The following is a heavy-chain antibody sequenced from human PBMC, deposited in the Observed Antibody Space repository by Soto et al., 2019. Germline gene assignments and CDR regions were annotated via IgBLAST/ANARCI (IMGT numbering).Heavy chain of an antibody. CDR3: ARPQDSGSYYSGGIFDY. D-gene: IGHD1-26*01. CDR1: GGSISSYY. CDR2: IYYSGST. V-gene: IGHV4-59*01. J-gene: IGHJ4*02. Sequence: SETLSLTCTVSGGSISSYYWSWIRQPPGKGLEWIGYIYYSGSTNYNPSLKSRVTISVDTSKNQFSLKLSSVTAADTAVYYCARPQDSGSYYSGGIFDYWGQGTLVTVSS.